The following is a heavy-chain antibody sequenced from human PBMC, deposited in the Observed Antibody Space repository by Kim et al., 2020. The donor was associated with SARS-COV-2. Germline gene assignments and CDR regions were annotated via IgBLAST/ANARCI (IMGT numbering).Heavy chain of an antibody. J-gene: IGHJ4*02. CDR3: ASALGH. Sequence: RGRTNYNPALQSRVTMSVDMSKNQFSLKLSSVTAADTAVYYCASALGHWGQGTLVTVSS. D-gene: IGHD3-16*02. V-gene: IGHV4-4*07. CDR2: RGRT.